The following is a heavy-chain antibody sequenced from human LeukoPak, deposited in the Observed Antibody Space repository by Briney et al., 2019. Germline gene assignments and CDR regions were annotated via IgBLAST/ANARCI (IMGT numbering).Heavy chain of an antibody. CDR3: ARGSTIVLTDAPDAYDM. J-gene: IGHJ3*02. CDR1: GFTFSSYA. V-gene: IGHV3-33*08. Sequence: PGGSLRLSCAASGFTFSSYAMHWVRQAPGKGLEWVAAIWYDGSNKYYAESVKGRFSISRDNSKNTLYLQMNSLRAEDTAVYYCARGSTIVLTDAPDAYDMWGQGTVVTVSS. CDR2: IWYDGSNK. D-gene: IGHD2/OR15-2a*01.